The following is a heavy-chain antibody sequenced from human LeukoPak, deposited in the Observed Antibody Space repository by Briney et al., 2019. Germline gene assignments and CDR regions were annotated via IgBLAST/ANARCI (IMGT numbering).Heavy chain of an antibody. Sequence: SETLSLTCTVSGYSISSGYYWGWIRQPPGKGLEWIGSIYHSGSTYYNPSLKSRVTISVDTSKNRFSLKLSSVTAADTAVYYCARVGGGVSVYYYYYMDVWGKGTTATVSS. V-gene: IGHV4-38-2*02. CDR2: IYHSGST. J-gene: IGHJ6*03. CDR1: GYSISSGYY. CDR3: ARVGGGVSVYYYYYMDV. D-gene: IGHD2-8*02.